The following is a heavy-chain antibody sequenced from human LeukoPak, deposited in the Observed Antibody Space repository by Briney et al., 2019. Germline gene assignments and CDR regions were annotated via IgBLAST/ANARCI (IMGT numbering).Heavy chain of an antibody. D-gene: IGHD3-9*01. V-gene: IGHV7-4-1*02. CDR2: INTNTGNP. J-gene: IGHJ4*02. CDR1: GYTFTSYA. Sequence: ASVKVSCKASGYTFTSYAMNWMRQAPGQGLEWMGWINTNTGNPTYAQGLTGRFVFSLDTSVSTAYLQISSLKAEDTAVYYCARVGYDILTGTRYYFDYWGQGTLVTVSS. CDR3: ARVGYDILTGTRYYFDY.